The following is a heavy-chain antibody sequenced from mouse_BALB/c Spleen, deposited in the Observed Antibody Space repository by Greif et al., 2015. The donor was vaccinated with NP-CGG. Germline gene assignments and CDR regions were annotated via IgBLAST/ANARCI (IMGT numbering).Heavy chain of an antibody. Sequence: QVQLQQSGAELVRPGSSVKISCKASGYTFSSYWMNWMKQRPRQGLEWIGQIYPGDGDTNYNGKFKGKATLTADKSSSTAYMQLSSLTSEDSAVYFCARGYDYDGFAYWGQGTLVTVSA. D-gene: IGHD2-4*01. CDR2: IYPGDGDT. J-gene: IGHJ3*01. V-gene: IGHV1-80*01. CDR1: GYTFSSYW. CDR3: ARGYDYDGFAY.